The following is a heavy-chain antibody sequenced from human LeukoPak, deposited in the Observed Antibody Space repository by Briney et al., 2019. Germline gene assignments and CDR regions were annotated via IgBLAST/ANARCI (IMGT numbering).Heavy chain of an antibody. CDR3: ARLPPRLTSYFDY. J-gene: IGHJ4*02. CDR2: IYYSGST. V-gene: IGHV4-39*01. CDR1: GGSISSSSYY. D-gene: IGHD2-2*01. Sequence: PSETLSLTCTVSGGSISSSSYYWGWIRQPPGKGLEWIGSIYYSGSTYYNPSLKSRVTISVDTSKNQFSLKLSSVTAADTAVYYCARLPPRLTSYFDYWGQGTLVTVSS.